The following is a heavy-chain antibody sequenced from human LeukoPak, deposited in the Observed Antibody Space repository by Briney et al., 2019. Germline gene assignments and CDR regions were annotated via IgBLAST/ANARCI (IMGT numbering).Heavy chain of an antibody. V-gene: IGHV1-24*01. CDR3: ARDQGSNPPPTDYMDV. CDR2: FDPEDGET. Sequence: GASVKVSCKASGYSLTELPMHWVRQAPGKGLEWMGGFDPEDGETIYAQTLQGRVIMTEDTSTDTAYMELSSLRSEDTAVYYCARDQGSNPPPTDYMDVWGKGTTVTISS. J-gene: IGHJ6*03. D-gene: IGHD1-1*01. CDR1: GYSLTELP.